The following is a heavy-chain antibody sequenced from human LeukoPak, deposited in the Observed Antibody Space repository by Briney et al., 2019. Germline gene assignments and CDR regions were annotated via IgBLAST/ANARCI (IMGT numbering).Heavy chain of an antibody. D-gene: IGHD6-13*01. J-gene: IGHJ4*02. Sequence: SETLSLTCTVSGGSISSYYWSWIRQPPGKGLEWIGSIYHSGSIYYNPSLKSRVTISVDTSKNQFSLKLSSVTAANTAVYYCARVEGGSSSWYAPDYWGQGTLVTVSS. V-gene: IGHV4-59*12. CDR2: IYHSGSI. CDR3: ARVEGGSSSWYAPDY. CDR1: GGSISSYY.